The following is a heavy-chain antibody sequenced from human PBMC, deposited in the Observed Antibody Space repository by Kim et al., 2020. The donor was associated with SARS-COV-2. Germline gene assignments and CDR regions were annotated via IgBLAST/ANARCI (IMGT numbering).Heavy chain of an antibody. CDR2: SNNSGST. J-gene: IGHJ6*02. D-gene: IGHD3-10*01. CDR1: GGSFSGYY. V-gene: IGHV4-34*01. CDR3: SRGRGKVRGDFKSQAQCMDV. Sequence: SETLSLTCAVYGGSFSGYYWCWNRQPPGKGLEWVGESNNSGSTNYNPSLKSRVTISVDTSKNQFSLNLSSVTAAATAVYYCSRGRGKVRGDFKSQAQCMDVWGQGATVTVS.